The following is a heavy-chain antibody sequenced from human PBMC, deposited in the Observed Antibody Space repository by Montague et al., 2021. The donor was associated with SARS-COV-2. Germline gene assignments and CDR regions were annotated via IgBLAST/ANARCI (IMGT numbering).Heavy chain of an antibody. CDR3: AKDRIVVVVAALFDP. CDR1: GFTFSSYA. J-gene: IGHJ5*02. Sequence: SLRLSFAASGFTFSSYAMSWVRQAPGKGLEWVSAISGSGGSTYYADSVKGRFTISRDNSKNTLYLQVNSLRAEDTAVYYCAKDRIVVVVAALFDPWGQGTLVTVSS. D-gene: IGHD2-15*01. V-gene: IGHV3-23*01. CDR2: ISGSGGST.